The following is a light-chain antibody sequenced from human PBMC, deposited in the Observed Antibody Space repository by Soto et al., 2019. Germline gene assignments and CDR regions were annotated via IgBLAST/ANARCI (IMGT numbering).Light chain of an antibody. CDR3: TSYTSGGTLFV. J-gene: IGLJ1*01. V-gene: IGLV2-14*01. CDR2: DVS. Sequence: QSALTQPASVSGSPGQSITISCTGTSSDVGGYNYVSWYQQPPGKAPKLIIYDVSHRPSGISNRFSGSKSGNTASLTISGLQAEDETDYYCTSYTSGGTLFVFGTGTKLTVL. CDR1: SSDVGGYNY.